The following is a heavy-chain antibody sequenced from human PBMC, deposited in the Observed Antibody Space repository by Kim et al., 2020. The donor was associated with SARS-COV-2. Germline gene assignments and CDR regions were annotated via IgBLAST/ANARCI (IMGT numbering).Heavy chain of an antibody. J-gene: IGHJ6*03. V-gene: IGHV3-13*01. Sequence: GGSLRLSCAASGFTFSSYDMHWVRQATGKGLEWVSAIGTAGDTYYPGSVKGRFTISRENAKNSLYLQMNSLRAGDTAVYYCARSFIGHPMDVWGKGTTVTVSS. CDR3: ARSFIGHPMDV. CDR1: GFTFSSYD. CDR2: IGTAGDT. D-gene: IGHD3-16*01.